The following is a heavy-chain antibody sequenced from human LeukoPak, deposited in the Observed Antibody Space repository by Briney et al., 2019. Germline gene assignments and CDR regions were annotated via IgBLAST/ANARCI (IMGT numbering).Heavy chain of an antibody. CDR2: INPNSGGT. D-gene: IGHD1-26*01. V-gene: IGHV1-2*02. J-gene: IGHJ6*03. CDR3: ARDRPLGGSYAHLYYYYYMDV. Sequence: ASVKVSCKASGYTFTNYYIHWVRQAPGQGLEWMGWINPNSGGTNYAQKFQGRVTMTRDTSISTAYMELSRLRSDDTAVYYCARDRPLGGSYAHLYYYYYMDVWGKGTTVTVSS. CDR1: GYTFTNYY.